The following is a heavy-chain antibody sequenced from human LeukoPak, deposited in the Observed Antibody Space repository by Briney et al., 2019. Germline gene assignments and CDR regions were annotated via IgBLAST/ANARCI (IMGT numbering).Heavy chain of an antibody. D-gene: IGHD3-22*01. CDR3: VRKYYYDSSGYYPLWYFDY. J-gene: IGHJ4*02. V-gene: IGHV4-4*02. Sequence: SGTLSLTCAVSGGSISSSNWWSWVRQPPGKGLEWIGEIYHSGSTNYNPSLKSRVTISVDKSKNQFSLKLSSVTAADTAVYYCVRKYYYDSSGYYPLWYFDYWGQGTLVTVSS. CDR1: GGSISSSNW. CDR2: IYHSGST.